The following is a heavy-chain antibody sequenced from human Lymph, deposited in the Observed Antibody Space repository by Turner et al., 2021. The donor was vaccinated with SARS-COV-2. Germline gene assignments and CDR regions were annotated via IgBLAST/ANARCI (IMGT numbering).Heavy chain of an antibody. CDR2: ISVYNGYT. Sequence: QVQLVQSGAEVKKPGASVKVSCKASGHTFTSYGISWVRQAPGQGLEWMGWISVYNGYTNYVQKLQGRVTMTTDTSTSTAYMELRSLRSDDTAVYDCAREGDCTSTSCYRGQYYYYGMDVWGQGTTVTVSS. D-gene: IGHD2-2*02. V-gene: IGHV1-18*04. CDR1: GHTFTSYG. CDR3: AREGDCTSTSCYRGQYYYYGMDV. J-gene: IGHJ6*02.